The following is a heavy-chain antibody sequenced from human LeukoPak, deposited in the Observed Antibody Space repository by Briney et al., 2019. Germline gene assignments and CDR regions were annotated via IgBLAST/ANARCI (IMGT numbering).Heavy chain of an antibody. Sequence: GGSLRLSCAASGFTFSTYWMSWVRQAPGKGLEWVANLKEHGGEKYYVDSVKGRFTISRDNAKNSLYLQTNSLRAEDTAVYYCARGFFLWGQGTLVTVSS. CDR2: LKEHGGEK. CDR1: GFTFSTYW. J-gene: IGHJ4*02. D-gene: IGHD3-3*01. CDR3: ARGFFL. V-gene: IGHV3-7*01.